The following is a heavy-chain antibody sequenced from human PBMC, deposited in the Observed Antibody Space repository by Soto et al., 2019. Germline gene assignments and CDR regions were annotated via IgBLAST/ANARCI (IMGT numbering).Heavy chain of an antibody. D-gene: IGHD2-21*02. Sequence: GGSVRLSCEASGFPFTIYWMHWVRQSPEKGLVWVSRINTDGTTTSYADSVKGRFTISRDNAQNTLHLQMDSLRAEDTAVYYCERGLEAYNDGYCDNPYAMDVSGQGTTVTVSS. J-gene: IGHJ6*02. V-gene: IGHV3-74*01. CDR2: INTDGTTT. CDR3: ERGLEAYNDGYCDNPYAMDV. CDR1: GFPFTIYW.